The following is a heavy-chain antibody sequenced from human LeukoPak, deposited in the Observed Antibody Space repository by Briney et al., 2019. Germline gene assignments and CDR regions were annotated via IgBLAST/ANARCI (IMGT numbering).Heavy chain of an antibody. Sequence: PGGSLRLSCAASGFTFSSYGMHWVRQAPGKGLEWVAVISYDGSSKYYADSVKGRFTISRDNTKNTLSLQLNSLRPEDTALYYCAKHFCTGLDCSLFDSWGQGTLVTVSS. J-gene: IGHJ4*02. CDR2: ISYDGSSK. CDR3: AKHFCTGLDCSLFDS. D-gene: IGHD3/OR15-3a*01. V-gene: IGHV3-30*18. CDR1: GFTFSSYG.